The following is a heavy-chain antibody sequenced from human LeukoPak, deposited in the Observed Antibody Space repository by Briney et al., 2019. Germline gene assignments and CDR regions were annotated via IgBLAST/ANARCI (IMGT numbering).Heavy chain of an antibody. J-gene: IGHJ3*02. D-gene: IGHD3-10*01. CDR3: ARGQELTDAFDI. V-gene: IGHV4-34*01. CDR1: GGSFSGYY. CDR2: INHSGST. Sequence: SETLSLTCAVYGGSFSGYYWRWIRQPPGKGLEWIGEINHSGSTNYNPSLKSRVTISVDTSKNQFSLKLSSVTTADTAVYYCARGQELTDAFDIWGQGTMVTVSS.